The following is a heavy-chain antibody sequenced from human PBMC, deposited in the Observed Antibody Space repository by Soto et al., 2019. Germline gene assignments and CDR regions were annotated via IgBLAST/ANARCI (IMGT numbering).Heavy chain of an antibody. V-gene: IGHV3-23*01. D-gene: IGHD2-21*01. CDR1: GFMFNNSA. CDR3: ARAKAVVIAALDI. Sequence: GGSLRLSCKASGFMFNNSAMTWVRQAPGQGLQWVASVSDNGGSRGGTYYADSVTGRFTISRDNSKNTLYLQLDSLSGADTAVYYFARAKAVVIAALDIWRQGTMVTVSS. CDR2: VSDNGGSRGGT. J-gene: IGHJ3*02.